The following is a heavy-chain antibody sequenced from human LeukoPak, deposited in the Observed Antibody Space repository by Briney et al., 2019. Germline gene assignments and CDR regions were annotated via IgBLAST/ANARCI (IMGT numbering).Heavy chain of an antibody. Sequence: SETLSLTCTVSGGSIRTSDYYWGWIRQSPGTGLEWIGTFSFGESTYYNPSLKSRVSILVDTSKHQFSLSLASVTAADTAVYYCARVERREYTYGFLAYWGQGTLVTVSS. CDR2: FSFGEST. J-gene: IGHJ4*02. CDR3: ARVERREYTYGFLAY. CDR1: GGSIRTSDYY. V-gene: IGHV4-39*07. D-gene: IGHD5-18*01.